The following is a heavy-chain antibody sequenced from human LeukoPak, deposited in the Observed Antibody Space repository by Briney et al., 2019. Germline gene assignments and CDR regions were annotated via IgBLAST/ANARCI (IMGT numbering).Heavy chain of an antibody. CDR2: ISYDESNK. V-gene: IGHV3-30*04. J-gene: IGHJ1*01. CDR1: GFTFGSYA. Sequence: GGSLRLSCAASGFTFGSYAMHWVRQAPGKGLEWVAIISYDESNKYYADSVKGRFTISRDNSKNTLYLQMNSLRPEETAVYYCATELREGDSGSQYFQRWGQGTLVTVSS. CDR3: ATELREGDSGSQYFQR. D-gene: IGHD6-19*01.